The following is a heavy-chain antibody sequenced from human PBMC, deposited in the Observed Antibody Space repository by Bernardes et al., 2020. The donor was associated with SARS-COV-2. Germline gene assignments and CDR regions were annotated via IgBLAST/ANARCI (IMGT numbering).Heavy chain of an antibody. D-gene: IGHD2-2*01. J-gene: IGHJ6*02. CDR3: AKLRSVLWIHPYYNAMDA. CDR2: ISDEGSIQ. V-gene: IGHV3-30*18. Sequence: GGSLRLSCEASGFTFNNFGMHWVRQAPGKGLEWVAVISDEGSIQHYADSVKGRFTISRDSSKNTVYLQMNTMRPEDTAVYYCAKLRSVLWIHPYYNAMDAWGQGTTVTFSS. CDR1: GFTFNNFG.